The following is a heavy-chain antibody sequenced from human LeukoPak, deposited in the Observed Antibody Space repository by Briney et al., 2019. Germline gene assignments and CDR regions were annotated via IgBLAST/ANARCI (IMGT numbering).Heavy chain of an antibody. J-gene: IGHJ4*02. Sequence: GASVKVSCKASGYTFTSYYMHWVRQAPGQGLEWMGIINPSGGSTSYAQKFQGRVTMTRDTSTSTVYMELSSLRSEDTAVYYCAREGTLWGSSGYYSPTTPLFDYWGQGTLVTVSS. CDR2: INPSGGST. CDR1: GYTFTSYY. D-gene: IGHD3-22*01. V-gene: IGHV1-46*01. CDR3: AREGTLWGSSGYYSPTTPLFDY.